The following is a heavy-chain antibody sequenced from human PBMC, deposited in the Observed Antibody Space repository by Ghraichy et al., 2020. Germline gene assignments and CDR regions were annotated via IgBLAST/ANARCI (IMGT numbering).Heavy chain of an antibody. V-gene: IGHV3-66*02. CDR2: IYSGGST. CDR3: ARAAVAGTYAFDI. CDR1: GFTVSSNY. D-gene: IGHD6-19*01. J-gene: IGHJ3*02. Sequence: GSLRLSCAASGFTVSSNYMSWVRQAPGKGLEWVSVIYSGGSTYYADSVKGRFTISRDNSKNTLYLQMNSLRAEDTAVYYCARAAVAGTYAFDIWGQGTMVTVSS.